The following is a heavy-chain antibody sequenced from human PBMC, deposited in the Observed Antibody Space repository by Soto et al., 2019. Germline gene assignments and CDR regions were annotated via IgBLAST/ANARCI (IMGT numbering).Heavy chain of an antibody. Sequence: VQLVESAGGLVQPGRSLRLSCTASGITFDDYAMHWVRQVTGTGLEWVSGIDWNSGSMDYADSVKGRFTISRDNADKSLYLRMSTLRPEDTALYYCVKGRGAYQGLLGLDVWGQGTTLTVSS. CDR1: GITFDDYA. J-gene: IGHJ6*02. V-gene: IGHV3-9*01. CDR2: IDWNSGSM. CDR3: VKGRGAYQGLLGLDV. D-gene: IGHD2-2*01.